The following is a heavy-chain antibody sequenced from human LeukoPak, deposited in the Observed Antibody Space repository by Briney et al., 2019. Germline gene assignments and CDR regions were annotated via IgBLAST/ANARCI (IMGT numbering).Heavy chain of an antibody. V-gene: IGHV3-7*01. J-gene: IGHJ4*02. D-gene: IGHD3-22*01. Sequence: PGGSLRLFCAASGFTFSSYWMSWVRQAPGKGLEWVANIKQDGSEKYYVDSVKGRFTISRDNAKNSLYLQMNSLRAEDTAVYYCARINYYDSSGYDYWGQGTLVTVSS. CDR2: IKQDGSEK. CDR1: GFTFSSYW. CDR3: ARINYYDSSGYDY.